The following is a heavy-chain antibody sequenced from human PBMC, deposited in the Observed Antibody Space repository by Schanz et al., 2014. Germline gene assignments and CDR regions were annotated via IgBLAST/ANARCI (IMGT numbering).Heavy chain of an antibody. Sequence: GQLVESGGGLVQPGGSLRLSCAASGFTFSGFWMTWVRQAPGKGLEWVANIKKDGSEKYYVDSVKGRFTISRDNAKNSLFLQMNSLRPEDTAVYYCAKGRFGELSAFDIWGQGTMXTVSS. D-gene: IGHD3-10*01. CDR2: IKKDGSEK. CDR3: AKGRFGELSAFDI. V-gene: IGHV3-7*01. J-gene: IGHJ3*02. CDR1: GFTFSGFW.